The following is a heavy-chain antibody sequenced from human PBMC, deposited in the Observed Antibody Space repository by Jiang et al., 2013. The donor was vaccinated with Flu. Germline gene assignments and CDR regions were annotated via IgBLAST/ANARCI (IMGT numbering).Heavy chain of an antibody. J-gene: IGHJ5*02. CDR2: IDPKSGGT. V-gene: IGHV1-2*04. Sequence: GAEVKKPGASVKVSCKASGYTFTGYYLHWVRQAPGQGLEWVGWIDPKSGGTKYAQKFQGWVTMTRDTAIGTAYMELSRLKSDDTALYYCTRGASVSSTGWYRRWFDPWGQGTLVTVSS. CDR3: TRGASVSSTGWYRRWFDP. D-gene: IGHD6-19*01. CDR1: GYTFTGYY.